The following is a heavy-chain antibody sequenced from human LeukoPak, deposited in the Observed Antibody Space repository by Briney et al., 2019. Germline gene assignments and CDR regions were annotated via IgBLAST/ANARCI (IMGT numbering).Heavy chain of an antibody. D-gene: IGHD3-10*01. J-gene: IGHJ4*02. Sequence: SVTLSFTCAGYAGSFSGYYWSWIRTPQGKGLEWSGEINHSGSANSNPSLRRRATTSIATSRSQFSLKLSSVTDAETAVYYCARGPRRYGSGSCYDDWGQGTLVTVSS. CDR1: AGSFSGYY. V-gene: IGHV4-34*01. CDR3: ARGPRRYGSGSCYDD. CDR2: INHSGSA.